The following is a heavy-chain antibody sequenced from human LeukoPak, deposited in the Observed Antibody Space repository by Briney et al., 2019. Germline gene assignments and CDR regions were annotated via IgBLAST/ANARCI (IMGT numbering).Heavy chain of an antibody. J-gene: IGHJ4*02. CDR3: ARARLRHSSFDLKTSYYFDY. V-gene: IGHV3-53*01. Sequence: PGGSLRLSCAASGFTFSDYYMSWIRQAPGKGLEWVSVIYSGGSTYYADSVKGRFTISRDNSKNTLYLQMNSLRTEDTAVYYCARARLRHSSFDLKTSYYFDYWGQGTLVTVSS. D-gene: IGHD6-6*01. CDR1: GFTFSDYY. CDR2: IYSGGST.